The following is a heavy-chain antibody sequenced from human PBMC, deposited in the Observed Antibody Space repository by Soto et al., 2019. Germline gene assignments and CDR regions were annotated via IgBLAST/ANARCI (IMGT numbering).Heavy chain of an antibody. J-gene: IGHJ4*02. CDR2: IIPLLGTP. CDR3: ATPTGEDVDIVMVKGVDRLLEF. Sequence: QVQLVQSGAEVRKPGSSVKVSCKASGGTFSTYALTWVRQAPGRGLEWMGNIIPLLGTPEYAQRFQGRGTITADESTSTVYMELSSMTFEDTAMYYCATPTGEDVDIVMVKGVDRLLEFWGQGTLLTVSS. V-gene: IGHV1-69*18. D-gene: IGHD5-18*01. CDR1: GGTFSTYA.